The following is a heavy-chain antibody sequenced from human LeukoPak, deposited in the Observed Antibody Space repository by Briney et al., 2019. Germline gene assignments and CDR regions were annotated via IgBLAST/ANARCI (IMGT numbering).Heavy chain of an antibody. CDR2: IKSKTDGGTT. J-gene: IGHJ5*02. V-gene: IGHV3-15*01. CDR1: GFTFSNAW. D-gene: IGHD4-17*01. CDR3: TTDYGDYVVAGPRYNWFDP. Sequence: GGSLRLSCAASGFTFSNAWISWVRQAPGKGLEWVGRIKSKTDGGTTDYAAPVKGRFTISRDDSKNTLYLQMNSLKTEDTAVYYCTTDYGDYVVAGPRYNWFDPWGQGTLVTVSS.